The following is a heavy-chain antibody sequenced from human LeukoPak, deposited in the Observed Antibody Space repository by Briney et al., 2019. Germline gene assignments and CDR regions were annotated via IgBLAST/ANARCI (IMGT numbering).Heavy chain of an antibody. J-gene: IGHJ4*02. D-gene: IGHD1-26*01. V-gene: IGHV3-30*03. CDR3: ARGGGANYYGDYFDL. Sequence: GGSLRLSCVGSGFTFSSYYMHWVRQARDTGLVWVVVMSYDETTENYADSAQGRFTISRDNSKNTLFLQVSSLRAEDTAMYYCARGGGANYYGDYFDLWGQGTLVTVSS. CDR2: MSYDETTE. CDR1: GFTFSSYY.